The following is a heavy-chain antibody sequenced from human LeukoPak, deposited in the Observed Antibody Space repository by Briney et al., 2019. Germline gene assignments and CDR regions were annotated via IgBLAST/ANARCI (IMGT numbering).Heavy chain of an antibody. V-gene: IGHV3-48*03. D-gene: IGHD6-13*01. CDR1: GLTFSSYE. CDR3: ARDSSSWYSNWFDP. J-gene: IGHJ5*02. Sequence: PGGSLRLSCAASGLTFSSYEMNWVRQAPGKGLEWVSYISSSGSTIYYADSVKGRFTISRDNAKNSLYLQMNSLRAEDTAVYYCARDSSSWYSNWFDPWGQGTLVTVSS. CDR2: ISSSGSTI.